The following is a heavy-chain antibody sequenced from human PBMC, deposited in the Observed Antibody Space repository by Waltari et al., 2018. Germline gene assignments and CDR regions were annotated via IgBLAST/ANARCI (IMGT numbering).Heavy chain of an antibody. CDR1: GGTFSSYA. V-gene: IGHV1-69*01. D-gene: IGHD4-17*01. CDR2: IIPIFGTA. Sequence: QVQLVQSGAEVKKPGSSVKVSCKASGGTFSSYAISWVRQAPGQGLEWMGGIIPIFGTANYAQKFQGRGTITADESTSTAYRELSSLRSEDTAVYYCARWGSTYGDYPMAPFDYWGQGTLVTVSS. CDR3: ARWGSTYGDYPMAPFDY. J-gene: IGHJ4*02.